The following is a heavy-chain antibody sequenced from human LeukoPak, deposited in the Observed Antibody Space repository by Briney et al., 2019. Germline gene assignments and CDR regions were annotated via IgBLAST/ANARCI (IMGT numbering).Heavy chain of an antibody. V-gene: IGHV1-2*02. J-gene: IGHJ4*02. D-gene: IGHD2-2*01. Sequence: ASVKVSCKASGYTFTGYYMHWLRQAPGQGLEWMGWINPNSGGTNYAQKFQGRVTMTRDTSISTAYMELSRLRSDDTAVYYCARAPRYCSSTSCYHFDYWGQGTLVTVSS. CDR3: ARAPRYCSSTSCYHFDY. CDR2: INPNSGGT. CDR1: GYTFTGYY.